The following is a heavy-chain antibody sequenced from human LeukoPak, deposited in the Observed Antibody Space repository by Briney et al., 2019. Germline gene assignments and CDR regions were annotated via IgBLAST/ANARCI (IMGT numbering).Heavy chain of an antibody. D-gene: IGHD5-24*01. CDR2: ISPTGST. CDR3: AREVEMATQFDY. V-gene: IGHV4-4*07. Sequence: PSETLSLTCTVSRGSISPHYWSWIRQPAGKGLDWIGRISPTGSTNYNPSLNSRVTMSVDSSKNQVSLTLNPVTAADTAVYYCAREVEMATQFDYWGQGTLVTVSS. J-gene: IGHJ4*02. CDR1: RGSISPHY.